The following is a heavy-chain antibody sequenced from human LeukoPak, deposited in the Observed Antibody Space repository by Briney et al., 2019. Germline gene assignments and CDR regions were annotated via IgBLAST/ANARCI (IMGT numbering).Heavy chain of an antibody. V-gene: IGHV3-21*01. Sequence: GGSLRLSCAASGFTFSSYSMNWVRQAPGKGLEWVSSISSSSSYIYYADSVKGRFTISRDNAKNSLYLQMNSLRAEDTAVYYCARDDSGSYDPGDYWGQGTLVTVSS. CDR2: ISSSSSYI. CDR3: ARDDSGSYDPGDY. D-gene: IGHD1-26*01. J-gene: IGHJ4*02. CDR1: GFTFSSYS.